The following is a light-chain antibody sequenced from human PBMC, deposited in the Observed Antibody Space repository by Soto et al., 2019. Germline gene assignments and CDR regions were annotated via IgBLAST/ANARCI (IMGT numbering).Light chain of an antibody. V-gene: IGKV2-28*01. CDR1: QSLLHSNGYNY. CDR3: RQGLQALT. Sequence: DIVMTQSPLSLPVTPGEPASISCRSSQSLLHSNGYNYLDWYLQKPGQSPQLLIYLGSNRASGVPDRFSGSGSGTDFTLKIRRVEAEDVGVYYCRQGLQALTVGGGAKVEIK. J-gene: IGKJ4*01. CDR2: LGS.